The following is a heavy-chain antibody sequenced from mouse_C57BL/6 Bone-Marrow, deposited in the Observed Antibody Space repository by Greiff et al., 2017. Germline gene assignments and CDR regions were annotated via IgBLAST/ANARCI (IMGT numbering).Heavy chain of an antibody. J-gene: IGHJ2*01. V-gene: IGHV1-55*01. Sequence: FQLQQPGAELVMPGASVKMSCKASGYTFTSYWITWVKQRPGQGLEWIGDIYPTGGRTNYNEKFKSKAILTVDTSSTPAYLHLSSLTSEDSAVFSSARSGPVRRSFDNWGQGTTLTVSS. CDR2: IYPTGGRT. D-gene: IGHD3-1*01. CDR1: GYTFTSYW. CDR3: ARSGPVRRSFDN.